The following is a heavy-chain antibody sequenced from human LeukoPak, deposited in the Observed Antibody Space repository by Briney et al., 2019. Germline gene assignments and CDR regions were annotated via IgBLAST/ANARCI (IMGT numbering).Heavy chain of an antibody. Sequence: SETLSLTCAVYGGSFSGYYWSWIRQPPGKGLEWIGEINHSGSTNYNPSPKSRVTISVDTSKNQFSLKLSSVTAADTAVYYCARGYSSSWAAEYFQHWGQGTLVTVSS. J-gene: IGHJ1*01. CDR1: GGSFSGYY. V-gene: IGHV4-34*01. CDR2: INHSGST. CDR3: ARGYSSSWAAEYFQH. D-gene: IGHD6-13*01.